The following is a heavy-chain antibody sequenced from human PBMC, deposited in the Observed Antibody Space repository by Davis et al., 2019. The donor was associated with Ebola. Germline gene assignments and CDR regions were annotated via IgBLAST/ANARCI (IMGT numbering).Heavy chain of an antibody. V-gene: IGHV3-30-3*01. CDR3: ARGTGGSGSYPGYYGMDV. CDR2: ISYDGSNK. J-gene: IGHJ6*02. Sequence: PGGSLRLSCAASGFTFSSYAMHWVRRAPGKGLEWVAVISYDGSNKYYADSVKGRFTISRDNSKNTLYLQMNSLRAEDTAVYYCARGTGGSGSYPGYYGMDVWGQGTTVTVSS. CDR1: GFTFSSYA. D-gene: IGHD3-10*01.